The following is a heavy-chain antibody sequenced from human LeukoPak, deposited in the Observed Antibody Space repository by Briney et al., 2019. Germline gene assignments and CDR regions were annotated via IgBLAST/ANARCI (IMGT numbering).Heavy chain of an antibody. Sequence: GESLKISCKGSGYTLTTYWIGWVRQMPGKGLEWMGIIYPGDSDTRYSPPFQGQVTISADKSISTAYLQWSSLKASDTAMYYCARRQGSSGSFDYWGQGTLVTVSS. D-gene: IGHD6-19*01. J-gene: IGHJ4*02. CDR3: ARRQGSSGSFDY. CDR2: IYPGDSDT. V-gene: IGHV5-51*01. CDR1: GYTLTTYW.